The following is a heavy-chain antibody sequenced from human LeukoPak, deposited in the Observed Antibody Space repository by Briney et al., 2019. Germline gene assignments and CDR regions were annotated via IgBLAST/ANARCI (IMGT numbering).Heavy chain of an antibody. J-gene: IGHJ4*02. D-gene: IGHD6-19*01. CDR3: ARSIRAVAYNFDY. CDR1: GYTFTGYY. V-gene: IGHV1-2*06. CDR2: INPNSGGT. Sequence: ASVKVSCKASGYTFTGYYMHWVRQAPGQGLEWMGRINPNSGGTNYAQKFQGRVTMTRDTSISTAYMELSRLRSDDTAVYYYARSIRAVAYNFDYWGQGTLVTVSS.